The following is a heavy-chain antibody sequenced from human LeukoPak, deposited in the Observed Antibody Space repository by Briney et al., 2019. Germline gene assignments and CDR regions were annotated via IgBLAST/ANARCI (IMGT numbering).Heavy chain of an antibody. CDR1: GYTLTELS. CDR3: ARACSGGSCYSGYYYYMDV. Sequence: ASVKVSCKVSGYTLTELSMHWVRQAPGQGLEWMGVINPSGGGTNYAQMFQGRVTMTRDTSTSTVYMELSSLRSEDTAVYYCARACSGGSCYSGYYYYMDVWGKGPRSPSP. D-gene: IGHD2-15*01. J-gene: IGHJ6*03. CDR2: INPSGGGT. V-gene: IGHV1-46*01.